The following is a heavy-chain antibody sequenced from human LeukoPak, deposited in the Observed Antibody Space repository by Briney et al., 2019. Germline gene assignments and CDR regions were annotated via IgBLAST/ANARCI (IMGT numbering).Heavy chain of an antibody. D-gene: IGHD3-22*01. CDR2: ISAYNGNT. V-gene: IGHV1-18*01. J-gene: IGHJ3*02. CDR3: ARVLYYYDSSMGAFDI. CDR1: GYTFTSYG. Sequence: ASVKVSCKASGYTFTSYGISWVRQAPGQGLEWMGWISAYNGNTNYAQKLQGRVTMTTDTSTSTAYMELRSLRSDDTAVYYCARVLYYYDSSMGAFDIWGQGTMVTVSS.